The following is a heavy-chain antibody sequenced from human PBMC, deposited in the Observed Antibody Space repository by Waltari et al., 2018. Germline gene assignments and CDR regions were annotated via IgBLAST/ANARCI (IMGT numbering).Heavy chain of an antibody. J-gene: IGHJ5*02. Sequence: QVQVQQLGAGLVKPSETLSLTRADYGGSCSGYYWSCLRQPPGKALEWMWEIDHSGVTNYNPALTSRATISVHTSRNHLSLKLTSVTAADTAIYYCALSRYGLASPKFDPWGQGTLVTVSS. CDR2: IDHSGVT. D-gene: IGHD4-17*01. CDR3: ALSRYGLASPKFDP. V-gene: IGHV4-34*02. CDR1: GGSCSGYY.